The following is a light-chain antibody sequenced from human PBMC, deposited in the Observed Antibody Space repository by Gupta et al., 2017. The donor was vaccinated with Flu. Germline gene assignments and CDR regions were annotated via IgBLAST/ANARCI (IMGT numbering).Light chain of an antibody. CDR1: QAVSTK. CDR3: QQYNDWHPLT. V-gene: IGKV3-15*01. Sequence: EAVTLTGRASQAVSTKIAWYQKRSGQAPRLLIQGASTRASGVSDRFSGSGSETEFTLTINGLQSEDFAVYYCQQYNDWHPLTFGGGTEVEIK. J-gene: IGKJ4*01. CDR2: GAS.